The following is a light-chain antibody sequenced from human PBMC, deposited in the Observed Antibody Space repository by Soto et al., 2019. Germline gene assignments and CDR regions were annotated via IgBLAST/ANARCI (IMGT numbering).Light chain of an antibody. Sequence: QSALTQPPSASGSPGQSVTISCTGTSSDVGGYNYVSWYQQHPGKAPKLMIYEVFKRPSGVPDRFSGSKSGNTASLTVSGLQAEDEAVYYCSSHAGSNNFDVFGTGTKVTVL. J-gene: IGLJ1*01. CDR1: SSDVGGYNY. V-gene: IGLV2-8*01. CDR3: SSHAGSNNFDV. CDR2: EVF.